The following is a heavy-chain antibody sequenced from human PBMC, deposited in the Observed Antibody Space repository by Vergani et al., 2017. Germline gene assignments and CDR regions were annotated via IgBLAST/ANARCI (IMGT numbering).Heavy chain of an antibody. CDR3: ARGPGVGAKAWSVFDY. J-gene: IGHJ4*02. CDR1: GFTFSSYS. V-gene: IGHV3-48*01. D-gene: IGHD1-26*01. Sequence: EVQLVESGGGLVQPGGSLRLSCAASGFTFSSYSMNWVRQAPGKGLEWVSYISSSSSTIYYADSVKGRFTISRDNAKNSLYLQMNSLRAEDTAVYYYARGPGVGAKAWSVFDYWGQGTLVTVSS. CDR2: ISSSSSTI.